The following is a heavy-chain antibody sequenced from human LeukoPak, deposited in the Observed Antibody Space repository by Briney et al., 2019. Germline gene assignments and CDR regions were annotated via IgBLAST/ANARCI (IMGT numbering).Heavy chain of an antibody. Sequence: PSETLSLTCTVSGDSTSSDRYYGGWVRQPPGKGLEWIGNIYYSGSTYYNPSLKSRVTMSVDTSKNQFFLELNSVTAADTAVYYCARGRPYSGGYHLDYWGQGTLVTVSA. CDR3: ARGRPYSGGYHLDY. CDR2: IYYSGST. J-gene: IGHJ4*02. D-gene: IGHD1-26*01. V-gene: IGHV4-39*01. CDR1: GDSTSSDRYY.